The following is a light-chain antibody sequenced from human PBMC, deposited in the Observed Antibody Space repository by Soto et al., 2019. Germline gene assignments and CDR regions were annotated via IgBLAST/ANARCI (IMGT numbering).Light chain of an antibody. CDR3: QQYDRFTYT. CDR2: KAS. V-gene: IGKV1-5*03. J-gene: IGKJ2*01. Sequence: DIPMTQSPSTLSASIGDTVIITCRASQSINSWLAWYQQKPGKAPKLLIHKASTLESGVPSRFSGSKYRTEFTLTISSLQPDDFATFSCQQYDRFTYTFGQGTKLEIK. CDR1: QSINSW.